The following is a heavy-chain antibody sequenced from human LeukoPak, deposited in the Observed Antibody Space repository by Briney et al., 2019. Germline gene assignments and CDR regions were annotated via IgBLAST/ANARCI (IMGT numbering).Heavy chain of an antibody. Sequence: ASVKVSCKASGYTFTSYGISWVRQAPGQGLEWMGWISAYNGNTSYAQKLQGRVTMTTDTSTSTAYMELRSLRSDDTAVYYCARVRCRSTSCYYFDYWGQGTLVTVSS. V-gene: IGHV1-18*01. CDR1: GYTFTSYG. CDR3: ARVRCRSTSCYYFDY. D-gene: IGHD2-2*01. J-gene: IGHJ4*02. CDR2: ISAYNGNT.